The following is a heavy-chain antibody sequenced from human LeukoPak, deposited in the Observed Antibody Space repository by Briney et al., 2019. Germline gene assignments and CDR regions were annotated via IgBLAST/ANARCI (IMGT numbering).Heavy chain of an antibody. CDR3: ARQKYSSSCIDY. CDR1: GGSISSSSYY. V-gene: IGHV4-39*01. D-gene: IGHD6-13*01. J-gene: IGHJ4*02. Sequence: PSETLSLTCTVSGGSISSSSYYWGWIRQPPGKGLEWIGSMYYSGSTYYNPSLKSRVTISVDTSKNQFSLKLSSVTAADTAVYYCARQKYSSSCIDYWGQGTLVTVSS. CDR2: MYYSGST.